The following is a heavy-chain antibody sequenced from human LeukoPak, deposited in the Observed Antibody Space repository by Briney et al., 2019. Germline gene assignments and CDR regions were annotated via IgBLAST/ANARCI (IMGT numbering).Heavy chain of an antibody. CDR3: TRLNYYASGSYYRGSQRAFDY. V-gene: IGHV4-39*01. D-gene: IGHD3-10*01. J-gene: IGHJ4*02. CDR1: GGSISSSSYY. Sequence: SETLSLTCTVSGGSISSSSYYWGWIRQPPGKGLEWIGCNWYSESTYYNPSLKSQVTISVDTSKNQFSLKLGSVTAADTAVYYCTRLNYYASGSYYRGSQRAFDYWGQGTLVRVS. CDR2: NWYSEST.